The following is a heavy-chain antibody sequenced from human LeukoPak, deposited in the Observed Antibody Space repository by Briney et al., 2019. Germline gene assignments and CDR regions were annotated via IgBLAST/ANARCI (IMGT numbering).Heavy chain of an antibody. J-gene: IGHJ6*03. CDR3: ARRAPSPYSSSSFYYYYYMDV. CDR1: GGSISSGSYY. V-gene: IGHV4-61*02. CDR2: IYTSGST. Sequence: SETLSLTCTVSGGSISSGSYYWSWIRQPAGKGLEWIGRIYTSGSTNYNPSLKSRVTISVDTSKNQFSLKLSSVTAADTAVYYCARRAPSPYSSSSFYYYYYMDVWGEGTTVTVSS. D-gene: IGHD6-6*01.